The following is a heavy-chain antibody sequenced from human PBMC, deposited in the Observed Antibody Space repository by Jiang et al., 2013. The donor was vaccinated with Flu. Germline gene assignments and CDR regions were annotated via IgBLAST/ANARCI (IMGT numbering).Heavy chain of an antibody. Sequence: KPTQTLTLTCTFSGFSLNTAGVSMNWIRQPPGKALEWLARIDWDDDRFYSTSLEARLTISKDTSKNRVVLTMVNMDPQDTATYYCARSSTSRGGEYRSGWSYYYYDMDVWGRGTTVTV. D-gene: IGHD6-19*01. V-gene: IGHV2-70*16. J-gene: IGHJ6*02. CDR3: ARSSTSRGGEYRSGWSYYYYDMDV. CDR1: GFSLNTAGVS. CDR2: IDWDDDR.